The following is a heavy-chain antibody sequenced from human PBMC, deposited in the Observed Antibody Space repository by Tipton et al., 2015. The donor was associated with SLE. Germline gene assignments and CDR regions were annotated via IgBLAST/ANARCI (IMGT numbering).Heavy chain of an antibody. CDR1: GFTFSDYV. V-gene: IGHV3-33*01. CDR3: ARVDSSSSLFFYY. CDR2: VWHDGSNK. J-gene: IGHJ4*02. Sequence: SGFTFSDYVFHWVRQAPGKGLEWVAVVWHDGSNKYYADSVKGRFTISRDNAKNSLYLQMNSLRAEDTAVYYCARVDSSSSLFFYYWGQGPLVTVSS. D-gene: IGHD3/OR15-3a*01.